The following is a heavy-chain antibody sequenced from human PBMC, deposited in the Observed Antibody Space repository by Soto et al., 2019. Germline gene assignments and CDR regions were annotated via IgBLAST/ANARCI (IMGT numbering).Heavy chain of an antibody. CDR1: GGTFSTYT. J-gene: IGHJ5*02. CDR2: IIPIIGII. D-gene: IGHD3-22*01. V-gene: IGHV1-69*02. Sequence: QVQLVQSGAEVKKPESSVKVSCKASGGTFSTYTITWVRQAPGQGVEWMGRIIPIIGIINYAQKFQGRVTNSADKFTGTAYMDLTRLRSDDTAVYYCAVYSGGHYNGSHAYSYPWGQGTLVTVSS. CDR3: AVYSGGHYNGSHAYSYP.